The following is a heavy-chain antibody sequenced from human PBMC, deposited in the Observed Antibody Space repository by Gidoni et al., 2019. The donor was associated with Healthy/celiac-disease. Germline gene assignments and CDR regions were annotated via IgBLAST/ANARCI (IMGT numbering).Heavy chain of an antibody. D-gene: IGHD1-26*01. V-gene: IGHV3-23*01. CDR1: GFTFSSYA. Sequence: EVQLLESGGGLVQPVGSLRPSRAASGFTFSSYAMSWVRQAPGKGLAWVSAISGSGGSTYYADSVKGRFTISRDNSKNTLYLQMNSLRAEDTAVYYCAKDLSGIVTHGYWGQGTLVTVSS. CDR2: ISGSGGST. J-gene: IGHJ4*02. CDR3: AKDLSGIVTHGY.